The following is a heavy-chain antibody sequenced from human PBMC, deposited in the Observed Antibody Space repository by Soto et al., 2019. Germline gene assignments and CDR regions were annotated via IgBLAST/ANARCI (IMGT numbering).Heavy chain of an antibody. CDR2: VDNDGSDA. CDR3: ARSKWQYYFDY. V-gene: IGHV3-74*01. Sequence: EVQLEESGGGLVQPGGSLRLSCAVSGFTFNNYWMHWVRQAPGKGLVWVSRVDNDGSDARYADSVNDPFTISRDNAKNMLYLQINSLRAEDTAVYYCARSKWQYYFDYLGQGSLVTVSS. CDR1: GFTFNNYW. J-gene: IGHJ4*02. D-gene: IGHD5-12*01.